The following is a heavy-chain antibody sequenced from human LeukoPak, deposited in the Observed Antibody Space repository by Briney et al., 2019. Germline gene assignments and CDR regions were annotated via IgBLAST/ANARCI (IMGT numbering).Heavy chain of an antibody. CDR3: AKGAFRLNYYYYMDV. D-gene: IGHD2-8*01. Sequence: GGSLRLSCAASGFTFSSYSMNWARQAPGKGLEWVSYISSSSSTIYYADSVKGRFTISRDNSKNTLYLQMNSLRAEDTAVYYCAKGAFRLNYYYYMDVWGKGTTVTVSS. CDR2: ISSSSSTI. V-gene: IGHV3-48*01. J-gene: IGHJ6*03. CDR1: GFTFSSYS.